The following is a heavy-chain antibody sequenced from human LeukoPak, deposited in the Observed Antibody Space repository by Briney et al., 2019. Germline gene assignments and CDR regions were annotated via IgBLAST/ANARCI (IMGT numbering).Heavy chain of an antibody. Sequence: GGSLRVSCVASGVTLSNYAMSWARQAPGKGLEWVSGISSSGSGGNTYYADSVKGRFTISRDSSRNTLFLHMNTLRAEDTAIYYCAKDRTVGASYWYFDLWGRGTLVTVSS. V-gene: IGHV3-23*01. CDR3: AKDRTVGASYWYFDL. CDR1: GVTLSNYA. CDR2: ISSSGSGGNT. J-gene: IGHJ2*01. D-gene: IGHD1-26*01.